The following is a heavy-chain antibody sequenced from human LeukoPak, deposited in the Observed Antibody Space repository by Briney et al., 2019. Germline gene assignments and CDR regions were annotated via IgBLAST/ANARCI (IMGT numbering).Heavy chain of an antibody. CDR2: INHSGST. CDR3: AREEGASMIITY. CDR1: GGSFSGYY. Sequence: SETLSLTCAVYGGSFSGYYWSWIRQPPGKGLEWIGEINHSGSTNYNPSLKSRVTISVDTSKNQFSLKLSSVTAADTAVYYCAREEGASMIITYWGQGTLVTVSS. J-gene: IGHJ4*02. D-gene: IGHD3-22*01. V-gene: IGHV4-34*01.